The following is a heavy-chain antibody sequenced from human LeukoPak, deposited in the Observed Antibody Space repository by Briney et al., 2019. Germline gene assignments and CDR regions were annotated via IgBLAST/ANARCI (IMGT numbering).Heavy chain of an antibody. V-gene: IGHV1-69*06. CDR2: IIPIFDTA. Sequence: ASVKVSCKASGGTFSSYAINWVRQAPGQGLEWMGGIIPIFDTAMYAQKFQGRVTITAEKSTSTAYMELSSLRSEDTAVYFCARDWGVEARPGYMDVWGKGTTVTVSS. D-gene: IGHD6-6*01. CDR3: ARDWGVEARPGYMDV. CDR1: GGTFSSYA. J-gene: IGHJ6*03.